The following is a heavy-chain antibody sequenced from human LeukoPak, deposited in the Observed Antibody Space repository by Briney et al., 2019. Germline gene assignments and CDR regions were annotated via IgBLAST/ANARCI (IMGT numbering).Heavy chain of an antibody. CDR2: ISSSSSYI. V-gene: IGHV3-21*04. D-gene: IGHD3-22*01. Sequence: GGSLRLSCAASGFTFSSYSMNWVRQAPGKGLEWVSSISSSSSYIYYADSVKGRFTISRDNAKNSLYLQMNSLRAEDTAVYYCALSIVVVITTLDYWGQGTLVTVSS. CDR1: GFTFSSYS. CDR3: ALSIVVVITTLDY. J-gene: IGHJ4*02.